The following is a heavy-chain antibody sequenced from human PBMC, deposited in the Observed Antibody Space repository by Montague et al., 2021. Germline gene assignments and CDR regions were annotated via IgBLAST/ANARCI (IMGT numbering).Heavy chain of an antibody. CDR1: GFTFRSYS. Sequence: SLRLSCAASGFTFRSYSMNWVRQAPGKGLEWVSSISSSSSYIHYTDSVKGRFTISRDNAKNSLYLQMNSLRAEDTAVYYCARDYYGSGRGKDYFDYWGQGTLVTVSS. CDR3: ARDYYGSGRGKDYFDY. J-gene: IGHJ4*02. CDR2: ISSSSSYI. V-gene: IGHV3-21*01. D-gene: IGHD3-10*01.